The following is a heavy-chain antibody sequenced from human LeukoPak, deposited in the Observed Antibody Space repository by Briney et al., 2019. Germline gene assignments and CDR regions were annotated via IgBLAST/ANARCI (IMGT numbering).Heavy chain of an antibody. CDR1: GYDFTNYA. CDR3: ARGRGNSGYDWPYFDF. J-gene: IGHJ4*02. Sequence: ASVKVSCKASGYDFTNYAIHWVRQAPGQRLEWMGWTNAGNGNTKYSQKFQGRVTLTRDTSANTAYMELSSLRSEDTAVYYCARGRGNSGYDWPYFDFWGQGTLVTVSS. V-gene: IGHV1-3*01. CDR2: TNAGNGNT. D-gene: IGHD5-12*01.